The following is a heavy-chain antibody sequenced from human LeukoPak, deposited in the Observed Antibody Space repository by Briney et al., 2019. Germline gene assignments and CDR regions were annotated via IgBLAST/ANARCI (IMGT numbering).Heavy chain of an antibody. Sequence: NPSETLSLTCAVYGGSFSGYYWSWIRQPPGKGLEWIGEINHSGSTNCNPSLKSRVTISVDTSKNQFSLKLSSVTAADTAVYYCARSRLGQWLAPSFDYWGQGTLVTVSS. CDR3: ARSRLGQWLAPSFDY. CDR2: INHSGST. D-gene: IGHD6-19*01. CDR1: GGSFSGYY. V-gene: IGHV4-34*01. J-gene: IGHJ4*02.